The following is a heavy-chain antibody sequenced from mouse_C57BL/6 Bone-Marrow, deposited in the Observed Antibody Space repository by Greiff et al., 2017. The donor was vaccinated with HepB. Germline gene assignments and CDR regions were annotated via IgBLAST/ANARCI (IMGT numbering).Heavy chain of an antibody. D-gene: IGHD1-1*01. J-gene: IGHJ2*01. CDR3: AREGYYGSSYLDY. CDR2: IYPGGGYT. V-gene: IGHV1-63*01. CDR1: GYTFTNYW. Sequence: QVQLQQSGAELVRPGTSVKMSCKASGYTFTNYWIGWAKQRPGHGLEWIGDIYPGGGYTNYNEKFKGKATLTADKSSSTAYMQFSSLTSEDSAIYDCAREGYYGSSYLDYWGQGTTLTVSS.